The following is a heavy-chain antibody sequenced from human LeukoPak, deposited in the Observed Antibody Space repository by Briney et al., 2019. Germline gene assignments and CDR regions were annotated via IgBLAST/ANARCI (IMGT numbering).Heavy chain of an antibody. CDR2: IYSGGST. D-gene: IGHD6-19*01. V-gene: IGHV3-53*01. J-gene: IGHJ3*02. Sequence: GGSLTLTCAASGFTFSSYWMHWVRQAPGKGLEWVSVIYSGGSTYYADSVKGRFTISIDNSKNTLYLQMNRLRAEDTAVYYCARDSSGWYGDAFDIWGQGTMVTVSS. CDR3: ARDSSGWYGDAFDI. CDR1: GFTFSSYW.